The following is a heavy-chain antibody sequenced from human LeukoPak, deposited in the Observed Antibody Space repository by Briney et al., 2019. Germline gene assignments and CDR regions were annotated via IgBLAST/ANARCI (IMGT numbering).Heavy chain of an antibody. CDR2: ISSSGSTI. V-gene: IGHV3-48*03. Sequence: GGYLRLSCAASGFTFSSYEMNWVRQAPGKGLEWVSYISSSGSTIYYADSVKGRFTISRDNAKNSLYLQMNSLRAEDTAVYYCARIGSDNWNDRGSDYWGQGTLVTVS. D-gene: IGHD1-20*01. J-gene: IGHJ4*02. CDR3: ARIGSDNWNDRGSDY. CDR1: GFTFSSYE.